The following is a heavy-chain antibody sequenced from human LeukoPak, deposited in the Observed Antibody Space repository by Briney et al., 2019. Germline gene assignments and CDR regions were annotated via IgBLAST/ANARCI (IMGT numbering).Heavy chain of an antibody. CDR2: IIPIFGTA. J-gene: IGHJ4*02. CDR1: GGTFSSYA. D-gene: IGHD3-16*01. CDR3: ARDLARGSSPVDY. V-gene: IGHV1-69*05. Sequence: SVKVSCKASGGTFSSYAISWVRQAPGQGLEWMGGIIPIFGTANYAQKFQGRVTITTDESTSTAYMELSSLRSEDTAVYYCARDLARGSSPVDYWGQGTLVTVSS.